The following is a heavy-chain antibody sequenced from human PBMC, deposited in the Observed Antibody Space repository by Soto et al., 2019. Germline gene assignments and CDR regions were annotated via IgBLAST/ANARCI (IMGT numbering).Heavy chain of an antibody. J-gene: IGHJ5*02. CDR1: GGTFSSYA. D-gene: IGHD5-12*01. CDR2: IIPIFGTA. Sequence: SVKVSCKASGGTFSSYAISWVRQAPGQGLEWMGGIIPIFGTANYAQKFQGRVTITADESTSTAYVELSSLRSEDTAVYYCARGLIPAATSYSGYVLDGLGPFHNWFDPWGQGTLVTVSS. CDR3: ARGLIPAATSYSGYVLDGLGPFHNWFDP. V-gene: IGHV1-69*13.